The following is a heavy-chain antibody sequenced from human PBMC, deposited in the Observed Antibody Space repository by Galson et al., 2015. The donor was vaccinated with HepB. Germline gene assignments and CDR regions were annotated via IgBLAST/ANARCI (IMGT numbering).Heavy chain of an antibody. CDR2: ISGSGGST. D-gene: IGHD3-22*01. J-gene: IGHJ4*02. Sequence: SLRLSCAASGFTFSSYAMSWVRQAPGKGLEWVSAISGSGGSTYYADSVKGRFTISRDNSKNTLYLQMNSLRAEDTAVYYCAKDQAYYYDSSGYSHLVPSDYWGQGTLVTVSS. V-gene: IGHV3-23*01. CDR3: AKDQAYYYDSSGYSHLVPSDY. CDR1: GFTFSSYA.